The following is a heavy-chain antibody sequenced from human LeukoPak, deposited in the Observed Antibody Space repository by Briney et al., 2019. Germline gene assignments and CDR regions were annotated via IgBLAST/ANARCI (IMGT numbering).Heavy chain of an antibody. D-gene: IGHD3-10*01. J-gene: IGHJ6*03. CDR3: ARRGFMDYYYMDV. CDR2: IDSSSSTI. Sequence: GGSLRLSCAVSGFPFITYNMNWVRQAPGKGLEWVSYIDSSSSTIYYADSVKGRFTVSRDNAKNSLYLQMNSLRAEDTALYYCARRGFMDYYYMDVWGKGTTVTVSS. V-gene: IGHV3-48*04. CDR1: GFPFITYN.